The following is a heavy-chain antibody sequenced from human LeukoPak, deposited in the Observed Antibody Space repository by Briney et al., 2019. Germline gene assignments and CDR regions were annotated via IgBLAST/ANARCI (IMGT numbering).Heavy chain of an antibody. CDR3: ARTHITIFGVVIPYNWFDP. CDR2: ISAYNGNT. Sequence: GASVKVSCKASGGTFSSYAISWVRQAPGQGLEWMGWISAYNGNTNYAQKLQGRVTMTTDTSTSTAYMELRSLRSDDTAVYYCARTHITIFGVVIPYNWFDPWGQGTLVTVSS. V-gene: IGHV1-18*01. D-gene: IGHD3-3*01. CDR1: GGTFSSYA. J-gene: IGHJ5*02.